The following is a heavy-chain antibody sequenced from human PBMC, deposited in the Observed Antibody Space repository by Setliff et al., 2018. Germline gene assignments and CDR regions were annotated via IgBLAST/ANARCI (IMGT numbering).Heavy chain of an antibody. D-gene: IGHD5-18*01. CDR1: GYTFTDDY. J-gene: IGHJ4*02. Sequence: GASVKVSCKASGYTFTDDYMYWVKQAPGKGLEWMGRIGPEDGKTVYAEKFQGRVIISADTSVDTVYLEIDSLRSEDTAVYYCAFRRGYIYGLDNWGQGTLVTVSS. V-gene: IGHV1-69-2*01. CDR3: AFRRGYIYGLDN. CDR2: IGPEDGKT.